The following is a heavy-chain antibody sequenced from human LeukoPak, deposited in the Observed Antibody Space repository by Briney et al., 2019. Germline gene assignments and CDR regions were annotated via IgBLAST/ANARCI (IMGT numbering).Heavy chain of an antibody. J-gene: IGHJ6*02. CDR3: ARDSDIVANYYGMDV. V-gene: IGHV4-4*07. CDR2: IYTSGST. CDR1: GGSISSCY. Sequence: PSETLSLTCTVSGGSISSCYWSWIRQPAGKGLEWIGRIYTSGSTNYNPSLKSRVTMSVDTSKNQFSLKLSSVTAADTAVYYCARDSDIVANYYGMDVWGQGTTVTVSS. D-gene: IGHD2-21*01.